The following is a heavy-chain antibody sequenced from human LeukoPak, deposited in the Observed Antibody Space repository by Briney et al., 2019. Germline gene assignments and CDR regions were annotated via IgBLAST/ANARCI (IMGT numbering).Heavy chain of an antibody. J-gene: IGHJ5*02. V-gene: IGHV1-8*01. Sequence: ASVKVSCKASGYTFTSYDINWVRQATGQGLEWMGWMNPNSGNTGYAQKFQGRVTMTRNTSISTAYMELSSLRSEDTAVYYCARGSGLQYYYCSGSYQNNWFDPWGQGTLVTVSS. D-gene: IGHD3-10*01. CDR1: GYTFTSYD. CDR2: MNPNSGNT. CDR3: ARGSGLQYYYCSGSYQNNWFDP.